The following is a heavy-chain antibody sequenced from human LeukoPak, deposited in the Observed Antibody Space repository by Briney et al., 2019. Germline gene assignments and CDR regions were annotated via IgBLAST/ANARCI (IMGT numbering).Heavy chain of an antibody. J-gene: IGHJ4*02. Sequence: GGSLRLSCAASGFTFSSYEMNWVRLAPGKGLEWVSYISSSGSTKYYADSVKGRFTISRDNAKNSLYLQMNSLRAEDTALYYCARDGPRSVSSCSYFDYWGQGTLVTASS. CDR2: ISSSGSTK. D-gene: IGHD6-13*01. V-gene: IGHV3-48*03. CDR3: ARDGPRSVSSCSYFDY. CDR1: GFTFSSYE.